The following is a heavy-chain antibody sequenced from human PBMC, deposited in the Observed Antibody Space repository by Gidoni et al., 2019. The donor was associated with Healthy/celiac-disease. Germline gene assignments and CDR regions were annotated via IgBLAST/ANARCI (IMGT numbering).Heavy chain of an antibody. D-gene: IGHD3-3*01. Sequence: QVQLQESGPGLVKPSETLSLTCTVSGGSISSYYWSWIRQPPGKGLEWIGYIYYSGSTNYNPSLKSRVTISVDTSKNQFSLKLSSVTAADTAVYYCARTRLEPVLRFLEWLLYFDYWGQGTLVTVSS. V-gene: IGHV4-59*01. CDR3: ARTRLEPVLRFLEWLLYFDY. J-gene: IGHJ4*02. CDR1: GGSISSYY. CDR2: IYYSGST.